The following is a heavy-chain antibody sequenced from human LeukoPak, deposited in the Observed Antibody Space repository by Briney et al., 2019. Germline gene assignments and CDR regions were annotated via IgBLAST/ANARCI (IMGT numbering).Heavy chain of an antibody. Sequence: PGGSLRLSCAASGFTFSSYGMHWVRQAPGKGLEWVAVIWYDGSNKYYADSVKGRFTISRDNSKNTLYLQMNSLRAEDTAVYYCAREYSEVRWLQSREGNWFDPWGQGTLVTVSS. CDR3: AREYSEVRWLQSREGNWFDP. D-gene: IGHD5-24*01. V-gene: IGHV3-33*01. CDR2: IWYDGSNK. CDR1: GFTFSSYG. J-gene: IGHJ5*02.